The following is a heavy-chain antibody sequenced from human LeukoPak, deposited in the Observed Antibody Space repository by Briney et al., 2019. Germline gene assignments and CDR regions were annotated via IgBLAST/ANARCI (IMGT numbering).Heavy chain of an antibody. D-gene: IGHD6-19*01. CDR1: GGSFSGYY. V-gene: IGHV4-34*01. CDR3: ARLGIAVPTYFDY. Sequence: SETLSLTCAVYGGSFSGYYWSWIRQPPGKGLEWIGEINHSGRTNYIPSLKSRVTISADTSKNQFSLKLSSVTAADTAVYYCARLGIAVPTYFDYWGQGTLVTVSS. CDR2: INHSGRT. J-gene: IGHJ4*02.